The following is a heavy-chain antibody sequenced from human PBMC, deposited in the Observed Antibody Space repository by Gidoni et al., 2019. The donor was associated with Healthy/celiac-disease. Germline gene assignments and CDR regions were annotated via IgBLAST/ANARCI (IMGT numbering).Heavy chain of an antibody. CDR1: GFTFSSYG. CDR3: AKPRGFSSPLHYYYYGMDV. CDR2: ISYDGSNK. V-gene: IGHV3-30*18. D-gene: IGHD6-19*01. J-gene: IGHJ6*02. Sequence: QVQLVESGGGVVQPGRSLRLSCAASGFTFSSYGMHWVRQAPGKGLEWVAVISYDGSNKYYADSVKGRFTISRDNSKNTLYLQMNSLRAEDTAVYYCAKPRGFSSPLHYYYYGMDVWGQGTTVTVSS.